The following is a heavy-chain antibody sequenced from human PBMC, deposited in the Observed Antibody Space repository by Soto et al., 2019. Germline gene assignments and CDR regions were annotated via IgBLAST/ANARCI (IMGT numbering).Heavy chain of an antibody. CDR2: INPYNHNT. J-gene: IGHJ4*02. CDR1: GYTFTTYG. Sequence: QVQLVQSGAEVKKPGASVKVSCKAFGYTFTTYGISWVRQAPGQGLEWMGWINPYNHNTYYAQKIQGRVTMTTDTSTSTAYMELRSLRSDDSAIYYCARAEKWATGNMGGYWGQGTLVTVYS. V-gene: IGHV1-18*04. D-gene: IGHD1-1*01. CDR3: ARAEKWATGNMGGY.